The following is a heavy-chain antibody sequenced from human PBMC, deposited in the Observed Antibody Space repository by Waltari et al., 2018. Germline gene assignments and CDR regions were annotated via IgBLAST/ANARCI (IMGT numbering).Heavy chain of an antibody. CDR1: GGTFSSYG. CDR2: LTHIFGPA. J-gene: IGHJ5*02. CDR3: ARVPRPDFWSGYNPSNWFDP. D-gene: IGHD3-3*01. Sequence: QVQLLPSGAEGKKPGSEVKVSCKASGGTFSSYGISWGRQAPGQGLAWRGRLTHIFGPANDAQKFQGRVTMTADKSTTTAYMELSSLRSEDTAVYYCARVPRPDFWSGYNPSNWFDPRGQGTLVTVSS. V-gene: IGHV1-69*14.